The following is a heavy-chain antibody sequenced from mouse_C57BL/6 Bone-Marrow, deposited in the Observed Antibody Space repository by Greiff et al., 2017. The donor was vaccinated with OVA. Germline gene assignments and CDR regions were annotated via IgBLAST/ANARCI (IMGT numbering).Heavy chain of an antibody. V-gene: IGHV1-72*01. CDR1: GYTFTSYW. CDR2: IDPNSGGT. CDR3: AMATGTPYWYFDV. Sequence: VQLQQSGAELVKPGASVKLSCKASGYTFTSYWMHWVKQRPGRGLEWIGRIDPNSGGTKYNEKFKSKATLTVDKPSSTAYMQLSSLTSEDSAVYYCAMATGTPYWYFDVWGTGTTVTVSS. D-gene: IGHD4-1*02. J-gene: IGHJ1*03.